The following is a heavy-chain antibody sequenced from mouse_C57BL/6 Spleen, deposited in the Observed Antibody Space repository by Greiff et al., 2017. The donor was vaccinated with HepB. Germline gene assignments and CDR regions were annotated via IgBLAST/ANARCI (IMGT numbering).Heavy chain of an antibody. J-gene: IGHJ1*03. CDR3: AREIGVVDGYFDV. CDR2: IDPSDSYT. Sequence: VQLQQPGAELVRPGTSVKLSCKASGYTFTSYWMHWVKQRPGQGLEWIGVIDPSDSYTNYNQKFKGKATLTVDTSSSTAYMQLSSLTSEDSAVYYCAREIGVVDGYFDVWGTGTTVTVSS. D-gene: IGHD1-1*01. CDR1: GYTFTSYW. V-gene: IGHV1-59*01.